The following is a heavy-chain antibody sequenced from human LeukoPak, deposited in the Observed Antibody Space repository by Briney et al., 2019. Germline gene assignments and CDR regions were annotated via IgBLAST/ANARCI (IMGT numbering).Heavy chain of an antibody. V-gene: IGHV4-59*08. CDR2: IYYTGTT. Sequence: SETLSLTCTVSGGSISNYYWSWIRQPPGKGLEYIGFIYYTGTTNYSPSLKSRVTISVDTSKNQFSLKLSSVTAADTAVCYCARQGYWSGYFVFDYWGQGALVTVSS. CDR3: ARQGYWSGYFVFDY. J-gene: IGHJ4*02. CDR1: GGSISNYY. D-gene: IGHD3-3*01.